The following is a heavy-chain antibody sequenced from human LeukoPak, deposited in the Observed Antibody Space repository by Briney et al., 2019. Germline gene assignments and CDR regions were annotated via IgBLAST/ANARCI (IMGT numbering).Heavy chain of an antibody. Sequence: ASVKVSGKASGYTFTGYYMHWVRQAPGQGLEWMGWINPNSGGTNYAQKFQGWVTMTRDTSISTAYMELSRLRSDDTAVYYCAGNYYGSGSYRDFDYWGQGTLVTVSS. CDR3: AGNYYGSGSYRDFDY. CDR1: GYTFTGYY. V-gene: IGHV1-2*04. J-gene: IGHJ4*02. CDR2: INPNSGGT. D-gene: IGHD3-10*01.